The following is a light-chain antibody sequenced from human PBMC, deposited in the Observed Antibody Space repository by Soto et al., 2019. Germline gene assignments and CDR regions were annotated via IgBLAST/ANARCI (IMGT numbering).Light chain of an antibody. CDR2: GAS. CDR1: QSVSSSY. CDR3: QQYGSSPNT. J-gene: IGKJ2*01. V-gene: IGKV3-20*01. Sequence: EIVLTQSPGTLSLSPGERATLSCRASQSVSSSYLAWYQQKPGQAPRLLIYGASSRATGIPDRFSGSGSGTDFTLTIIRLEPEDFAVYYCQQYGSSPNTFGQGTKLEMK.